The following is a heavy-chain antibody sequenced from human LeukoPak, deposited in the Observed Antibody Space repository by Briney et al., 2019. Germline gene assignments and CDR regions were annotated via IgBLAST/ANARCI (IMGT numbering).Heavy chain of an antibody. CDR2: INHSGIT. D-gene: IGHD6-19*01. V-gene: IGHV4-34*01. CDR1: GGSFSDYY. Sequence: SETLSLTCAVFGGSFSDYYWSWIRQPPGKGLEWIGEINHSGITNYNPSLKSRVTISADTSKNQFPLKLSSVTAADTSVYYCASDTVAGTGWGQGTLVTVSS. J-gene: IGHJ4*02. CDR3: ASDTVAGTG.